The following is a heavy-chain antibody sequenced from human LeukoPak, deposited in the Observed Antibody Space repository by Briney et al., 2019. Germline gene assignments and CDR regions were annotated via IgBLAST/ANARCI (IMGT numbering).Heavy chain of an antibody. CDR3: AKDDAWGRYKD. CDR1: GFTFSSYW. J-gene: IGHJ1*01. Sequence: GGSLRLSCAASGFTFSSYWMHWLRQGPGKGLVWVSRINSDGSSTNYADPVKGRFTISRHNSKNTVSLQMNSLRGEDTAVYYCAKDDAWGRYKDWGQGTLVTVSS. V-gene: IGHV3-74*01. D-gene: IGHD3-16*01. CDR2: INSDGSST.